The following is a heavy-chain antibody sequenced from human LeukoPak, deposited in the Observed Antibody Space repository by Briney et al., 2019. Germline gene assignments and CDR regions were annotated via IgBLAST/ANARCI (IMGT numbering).Heavy chain of an antibody. J-gene: IGHJ4*02. CDR1: GFSLSTGGVG. V-gene: IGHV2-5*02. D-gene: IGHD3-22*01. CDR2: IYWDDDK. Sequence: SGPTLVKPTQTLTLTCTFSGFSLSTGGVGVGWIRQPPGKALERLALIYWDDDKRYSPSLKSRLTITKDTSKNQVVLTMTNMDPVDTATYYCAHNRYYYDSSGYYRMDHFDYWGQGTLVTVSS. CDR3: AHNRYYYDSSGYYRMDHFDY.